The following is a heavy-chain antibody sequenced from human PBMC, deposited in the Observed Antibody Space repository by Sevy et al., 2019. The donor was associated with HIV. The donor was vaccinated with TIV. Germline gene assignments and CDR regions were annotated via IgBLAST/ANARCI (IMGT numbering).Heavy chain of an antibody. Sequence: GGSLRLSCAASGFPYRSNGMHWVRQAPGKGLEWVAVIWDDGGNKGSADSGKGRFNIPRENSKNTLYLQMNSLRAEDTAVYYCASESIAVAGIGYYFHYWGQGTLVTVSS. CDR3: ASESIAVAGIGYYFHY. CDR2: IWDDGGNK. V-gene: IGHV3-33*01. D-gene: IGHD6-19*01. CDR1: GFPYRSNG. J-gene: IGHJ4*02.